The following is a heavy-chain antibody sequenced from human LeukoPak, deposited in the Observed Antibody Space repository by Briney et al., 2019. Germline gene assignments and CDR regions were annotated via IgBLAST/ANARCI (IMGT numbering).Heavy chain of an antibody. D-gene: IGHD3-9*01. CDR3: AREDAPRTGYYKNSHFDY. CDR1: GYTFTAYY. J-gene: IGHJ4*02. CDR2: INPNSGGT. Sequence: ASVKVSCKASGYTFTAYYMHWVRQAPGQGLEWMGWINPNSGGTNYAQKFQGRVTMTRDTSISTAYMELSRLRSGDTAVYYCAREDAPRTGYYKNSHFDYWGQGTLVTVSS. V-gene: IGHV1-2*02.